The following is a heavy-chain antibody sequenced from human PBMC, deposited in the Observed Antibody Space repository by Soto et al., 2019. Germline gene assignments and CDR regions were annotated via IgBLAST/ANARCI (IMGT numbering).Heavy chain of an antibody. CDR1: GFSLSTYG. J-gene: IGHJ4*02. V-gene: IGHV3-23*01. CDR3: AKWNGDGDH. CDR2: VSGGSGTT. Sequence: EVQLLESGGGLVQPGGSLRLSCTASGFSLSTYGVTWVRQAPGKGLERVSGVSGGSGTTHYADSVKGRFTITTDNSENTAYLQMNSLRVEATAVYYCAKWNGDGDHWGQGTLVTVS. D-gene: IGHD1-1*01.